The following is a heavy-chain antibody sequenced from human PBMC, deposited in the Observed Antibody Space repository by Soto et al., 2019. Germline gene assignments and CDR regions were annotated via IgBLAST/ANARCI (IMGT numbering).Heavy chain of an antibody. Sequence: PGGSLRLSCAASGFTFSSYEMNWVRQAPGKGLEWVSYISSSGSTIYYADSVKGRFTISRDNAKNSLYLQMNSLRAEDTAVYYCARRKAYGSGWPYYYYGMDVWGQGTTVTVSS. J-gene: IGHJ6*02. CDR1: GFTFSSYE. D-gene: IGHD3-10*01. CDR3: ARRKAYGSGWPYYYYGMDV. CDR2: ISSSGSTI. V-gene: IGHV3-48*03.